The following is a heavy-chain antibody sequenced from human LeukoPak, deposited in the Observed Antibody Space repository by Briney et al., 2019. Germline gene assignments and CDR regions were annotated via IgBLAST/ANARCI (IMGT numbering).Heavy chain of an antibody. D-gene: IGHD4-17*01. J-gene: IGHJ4*02. CDR1: GYTFPSYA. CDR2: INAGNGNT. CDR3: ARASYGDFSNYFDY. Sequence: ASVKVSCKASGYTFPSYAMHWVRQAPGQRPEWMGWINAGNGNTEYSLKFQDRVTITRDTSASTAYMEQSSPRSEDTAVYYCARASYGDFSNYFDYWGQGTLVTVSS. V-gene: IGHV1-3*01.